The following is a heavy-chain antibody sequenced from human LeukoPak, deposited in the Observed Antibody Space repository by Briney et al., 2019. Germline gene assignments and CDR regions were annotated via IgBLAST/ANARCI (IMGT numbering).Heavy chain of an antibody. CDR3: ARPLGCKSAACPTDAFEI. Sequence: PSETLSLTCAVSGYSIISDYYWGWIRQPPGKGLEWIGNIYHSGSTHYNPSLKSRVTISVDTSKNQFSLKLTSVTAADTAVYYCARPLGCKSAACPTDAFEIWGHGTVVTVSS. CDR2: IYHSGST. J-gene: IGHJ3*02. V-gene: IGHV4-38-2*01. CDR1: GYSIISDYY. D-gene: IGHD2/OR15-2a*01.